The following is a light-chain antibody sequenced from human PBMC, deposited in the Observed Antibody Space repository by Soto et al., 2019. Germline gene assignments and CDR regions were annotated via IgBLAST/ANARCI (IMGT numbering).Light chain of an antibody. CDR2: EVS. CDR1: SSDVGGHDY. CDR3: SSYTDSNSFYV. V-gene: IGLV2-14*01. Sequence: QSALTQPASVSGSPGQSITISCNGTSSDVGGHDYVSWHQQHPGKAPKLTIFEVSNRPSGVSNRFSGSKSGNTASLTISGLQAEDEADYYCSSYTDSNSFYVFGSGTKVTVL. J-gene: IGLJ1*01.